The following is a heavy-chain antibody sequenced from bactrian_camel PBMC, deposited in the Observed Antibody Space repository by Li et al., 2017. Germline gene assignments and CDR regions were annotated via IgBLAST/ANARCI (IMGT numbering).Heavy chain of an antibody. Sequence: HVQLVESGGGSVQAGGSLRLSCLVSGFTVNSYSMAWFRQAAGKEREGVAAIDLFGRATIAASLEGRFTISKDNAKNTVNLMMNSLKPEDTAMYYCAANFGPYYSGPYLARRANSLGQGTQVTVST. CDR1: GFTVNSYS. D-gene: IGHD2*01. J-gene: IGHJ4*01. CDR2: IDLFGRA. V-gene: IGHV3S26*01.